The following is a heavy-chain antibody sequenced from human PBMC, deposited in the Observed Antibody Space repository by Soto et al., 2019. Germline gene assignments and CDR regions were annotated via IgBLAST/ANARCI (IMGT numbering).Heavy chain of an antibody. Sequence: SETLSLTCTVSGGSISSYYWSWIRQPPGKGLEWIGYIYYSGSTNYNPSLKSRVTISVDTSKNQFSLKLSSVTAADTAVYYCARVLVVPAAVIDYWGQGTLVTVSS. CDR3: ARVLVVPAAVIDY. D-gene: IGHD2-2*01. V-gene: IGHV4-59*01. CDR1: GGSISSYY. J-gene: IGHJ4*02. CDR2: IYYSGST.